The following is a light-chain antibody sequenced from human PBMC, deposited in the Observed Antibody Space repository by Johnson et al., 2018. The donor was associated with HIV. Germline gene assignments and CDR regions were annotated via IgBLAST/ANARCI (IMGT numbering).Light chain of an antibody. J-gene: IGLJ1*01. Sequence: QSVLTQPPSVSAAPGQKVTISCSGSSSNIGNNYVSWYQQLPGRAPKLLIYDNNKRPSGIPDRFSGSKSGTSATLGITGLQTGDEADYYCGTWDSSLRVGFVGTGTKFTGL. V-gene: IGLV1-51*01. CDR3: GTWDSSLRVGF. CDR1: SSNIGNNY. CDR2: DNN.